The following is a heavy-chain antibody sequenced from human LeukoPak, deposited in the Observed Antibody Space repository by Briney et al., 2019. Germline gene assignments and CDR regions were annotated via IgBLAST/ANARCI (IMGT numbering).Heavy chain of an antibody. Sequence: ASVKVSCKASGYTFTSYGIGWVRQAPGQGLEWMGWISAYNGNTNYAQKLQGRVTITTDTSTSTAYMELRSLRSDDTAVYYCARVGYYYGMDVWGQGTTVTVSS. CDR3: ARVGYYYGMDV. J-gene: IGHJ6*02. CDR2: ISAYNGNT. V-gene: IGHV1-18*01. CDR1: GYTFTSYG.